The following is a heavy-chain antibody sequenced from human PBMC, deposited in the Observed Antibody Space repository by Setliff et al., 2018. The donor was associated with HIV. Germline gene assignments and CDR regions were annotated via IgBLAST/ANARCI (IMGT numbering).Heavy chain of an antibody. J-gene: IGHJ4*02. CDR3: ARYTVDTFFFDY. V-gene: IGHV4-38-2*02. Sequence: SETLSLTCSVSGYSISNGYYWGWIRQPPGKGLEWVGTIYQTGKTYYSPSLKSRVTVSVDAANEQFSLRLSSVTAADTAVYYCARYTVDTFFFDYWGQGRLVTVSS. CDR2: IYQTGKT. CDR1: GYSISNGYY. D-gene: IGHD4-17*01.